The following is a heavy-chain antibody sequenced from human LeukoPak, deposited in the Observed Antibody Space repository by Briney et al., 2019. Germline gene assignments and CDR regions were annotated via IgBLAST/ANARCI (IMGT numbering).Heavy chain of an antibody. D-gene: IGHD6-13*01. V-gene: IGHV1-18*01. Sequence: ASVKVSCKASGYTFTSYAFSWVRQAPGQGLEWMGWISAYNGNTKYAQKFQGRVTMTTDTSTSTAYMEVRSLRSDDTAVYYCARDRSSSWYYFEYWGQGALATVSS. CDR1: GYTFTSYA. CDR3: ARDRSSSWYYFEY. J-gene: IGHJ4*02. CDR2: ISAYNGNT.